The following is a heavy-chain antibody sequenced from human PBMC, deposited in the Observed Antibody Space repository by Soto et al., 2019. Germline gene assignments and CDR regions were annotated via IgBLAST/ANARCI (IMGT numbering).Heavy chain of an antibody. CDR2: ISSGGSA. CDR3: TRDLFSCGNDCYDDY. D-gene: IGHD2-21*02. Sequence: GGSLRLSCAASGFTVSSNYMSWVRQAPGKGLDWVSLISSGGSAYYADSVKGRFTISRDNSKNTLYLQMNSLRPDDTAVYYCTRDLFSCGNDCYDDYWGPGTQVTVSS. J-gene: IGHJ4*02. V-gene: IGHV3-66*01. CDR1: GFTVSSNY.